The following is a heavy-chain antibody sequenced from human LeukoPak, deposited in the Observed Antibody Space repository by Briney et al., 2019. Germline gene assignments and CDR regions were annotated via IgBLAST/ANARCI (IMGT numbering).Heavy chain of an antibody. CDR3: ARDSAATPQQPLDY. J-gene: IGHJ4*02. Sequence: GGSLRLSCAASGFTFSSYGMHWVRQAPGKGLEWVAVISYDGSNKYYADSVKGRFTISRDNSKNTLYLQMNSLRAEDTAVYYCARDSAATPQQPLDYWGQGTLVTVSS. CDR2: ISYDGSNK. CDR1: GFTFSSYG. D-gene: IGHD6-13*01. V-gene: IGHV3-30*03.